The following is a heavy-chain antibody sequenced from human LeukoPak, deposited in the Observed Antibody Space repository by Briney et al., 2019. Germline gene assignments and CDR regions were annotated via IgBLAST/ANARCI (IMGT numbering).Heavy chain of an antibody. Sequence: SETLSLTCTVSGGSISTYYWNWIRQPPGKGLEWIGYIYHSGSTNYNPSLQSRVTISVDTSKNQFSLNLNSVTAADTAVYYCARGGAARLHFQNWGQGSLVTVSS. CDR2: IYHSGST. V-gene: IGHV4-59*01. J-gene: IGHJ1*01. CDR3: ARGGAARLHFQN. D-gene: IGHD6-6*01. CDR1: GGSISTYY.